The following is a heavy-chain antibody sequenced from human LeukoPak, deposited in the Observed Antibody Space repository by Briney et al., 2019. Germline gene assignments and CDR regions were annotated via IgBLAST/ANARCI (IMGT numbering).Heavy chain of an antibody. J-gene: IGHJ3*02. D-gene: IGHD6-13*01. Sequence: GGSLRLSCAASGFSLSIYDMHWVRHTTGKGLEWVSGIGLVGDTYYPGSVKGRFTISREDAKNALYLQMSSLRAGDTAVYYCARRKAGSSRWSDAFDIWGQGTMVTVSS. CDR2: IGLVGDT. CDR3: ARRKAGSSRWSDAFDI. V-gene: IGHV3-13*04. CDR1: GFSLSIYD.